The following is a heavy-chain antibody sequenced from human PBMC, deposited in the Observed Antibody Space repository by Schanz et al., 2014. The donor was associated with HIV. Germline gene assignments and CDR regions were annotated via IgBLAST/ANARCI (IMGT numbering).Heavy chain of an antibody. CDR2: ISAGVGTA. Sequence: EVQLVESGGGLVKPGRSLRLSCTTSGFTFSDYPVSWLRQAPGKGLEWVSTISAGVGTASYADSVNGRFTISRDNSKNTLYLQMTTLRTEDTAVYYCAKPEYDSRGNSQSHFDYWGQGTLVTVSS. V-gene: IGHV3-23*04. CDR3: AKPEYDSRGNSQSHFDY. J-gene: IGHJ4*02. D-gene: IGHD3-22*01. CDR1: GFTFSDYP.